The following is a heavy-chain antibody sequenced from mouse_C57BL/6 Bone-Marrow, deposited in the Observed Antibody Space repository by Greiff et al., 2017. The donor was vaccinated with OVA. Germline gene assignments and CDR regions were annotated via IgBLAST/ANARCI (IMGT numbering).Heavy chain of an antibody. CDR2: ISDGGSYT. CDR3: ARDEDYCGSSLFDY. CDR1: GFTFSSYA. J-gene: IGHJ2*01. Sequence: DVKLVESGGGLVKPGGSLKLSCAASGFTFSSYAMSWVRQTPEKRLEWVATISDGGSYTYYPDNVKGRFTISRDNAKNNLYLQMSHLKSEDTAMYYCARDEDYCGSSLFDYWGQGTTLTVSS. D-gene: IGHD1-1*01. V-gene: IGHV5-4*01.